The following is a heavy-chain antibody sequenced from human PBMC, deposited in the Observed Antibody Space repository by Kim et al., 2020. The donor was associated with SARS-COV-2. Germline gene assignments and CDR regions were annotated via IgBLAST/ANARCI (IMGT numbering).Heavy chain of an antibody. V-gene: IGHV3-21*01. J-gene: IGHJ4*02. CDR2: ISWGGSSI. D-gene: IGHD1-7*01. Sequence: GGSLRLSCTDSGFTFGSYTMNWVRQAPGKGLEWVASISWGGSSIKYADSVKGRFTISRDNAKSSLYLQMNSLRVEDTAVYYCTSRRELLPNWGQGTLVTV. CDR3: TSRRELLPN. CDR1: GFTFGSYT.